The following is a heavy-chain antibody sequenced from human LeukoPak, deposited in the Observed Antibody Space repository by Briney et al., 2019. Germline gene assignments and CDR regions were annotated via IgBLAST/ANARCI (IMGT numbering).Heavy chain of an antibody. Sequence: GGSLRLSSAASGFTVSSNYVSWVRQAPGKGLEWVSVIYSGGSTYYADSVKGRFTISRDNSKNTLYLQMNSLRAEDTAVYYCARDRCSSTSCYFPYAFDIWGQGTMVTVSS. J-gene: IGHJ3*02. CDR1: GFTVSSNY. CDR3: ARDRCSSTSCYFPYAFDI. D-gene: IGHD2-2*01. CDR2: IYSGGST. V-gene: IGHV3-53*01.